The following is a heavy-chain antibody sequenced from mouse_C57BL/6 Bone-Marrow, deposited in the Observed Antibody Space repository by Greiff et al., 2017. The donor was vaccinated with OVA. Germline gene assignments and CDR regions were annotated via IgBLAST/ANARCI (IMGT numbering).Heavy chain of an antibody. CDR3: ARYRYYGSSYKWYFDG. J-gene: IGHJ1*03. D-gene: IGHD1-1*01. V-gene: IGHV3-8*01. CDR2: ISYSGST. Sequence: EVQRVESGPGLAKPSQTLSLTCSVTGYSITSDYWNWIRKFPGNKLEYMGYISYSGSTYYNPSLKSRISITRDTSKNQYYLQLNSVTTEDTATYYCARYRYYGSSYKWYFDGWGTGTTVTVSS. CDR1: GYSITSDY.